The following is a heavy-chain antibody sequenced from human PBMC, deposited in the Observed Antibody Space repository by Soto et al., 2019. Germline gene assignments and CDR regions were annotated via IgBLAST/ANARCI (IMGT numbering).Heavy chain of an antibody. CDR3: AKGTYYYGSAPYYFDY. J-gene: IGHJ4*02. D-gene: IGHD3-10*01. Sequence: EVQLLESGGGLVQPGGSLRLSCVASGFTFSSYAMSWVRQAPGKGLEWVSGISDSGGSTYYADSVKGRFTISRDNSKNTLYLQMNSLRAEDTAVYYCAKGTYYYGSAPYYFDYWGQGTLVTVSS. CDR1: GFTFSSYA. V-gene: IGHV3-23*01. CDR2: ISDSGGST.